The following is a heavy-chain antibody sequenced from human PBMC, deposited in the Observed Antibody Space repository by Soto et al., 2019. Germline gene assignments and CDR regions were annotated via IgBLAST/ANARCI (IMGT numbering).Heavy chain of an antibody. Sequence: QVQLVQSGAEVKKPGASVKVSCKASGYTFTSYDINWVRQATGQGLEWMGWMNPNSGNTGYAQKFQGRVTMTRNTSISTAYMELSSLRSEATAVYFCARVEAARYYYGMDVWGQGTTVTVSS. CDR1: GYTFTSYD. CDR3: ARVEAARYYYGMDV. V-gene: IGHV1-8*01. D-gene: IGHD2-15*01. CDR2: MNPNSGNT. J-gene: IGHJ6*02.